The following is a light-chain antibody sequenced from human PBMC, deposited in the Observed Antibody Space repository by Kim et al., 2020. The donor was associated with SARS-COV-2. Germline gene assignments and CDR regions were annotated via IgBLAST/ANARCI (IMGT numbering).Light chain of an antibody. V-gene: IGKV3-20*01. CDR2: GVS. Sequence: EIVLTQSPGTLSLSPGERATLSCRTSQSGSRRLLGWYQQKPGQAPRLLIYGVSNRATGIPDRFSGSGSETDFTLTISRLEPEDFAVYYCQQFDRDWTFGQGTKVDIK. CDR3: QQFDRDWT. CDR1: QSGSRRL. J-gene: IGKJ1*01.